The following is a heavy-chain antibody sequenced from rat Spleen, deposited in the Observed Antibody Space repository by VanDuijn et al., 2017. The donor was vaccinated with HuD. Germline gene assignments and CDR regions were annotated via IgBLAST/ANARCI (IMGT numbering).Heavy chain of an antibody. Sequence: EVQLVESDGGLVQPGRSLKLSCAASGFTFSDYYMAWVRQAPTRGLEWVATISYDGSSTYYRDSVKGRFTISRDNAKNTLYLQMDSLRSEDTATYYCARQGYLRDWYFDFWGPGTMVTVSS. CDR1: GFTFSDYY. D-gene: IGHD2-7*01. CDR3: ARQGYLRDWYFDF. J-gene: IGHJ1*01. CDR2: ISYDGSST. V-gene: IGHV5-29*01.